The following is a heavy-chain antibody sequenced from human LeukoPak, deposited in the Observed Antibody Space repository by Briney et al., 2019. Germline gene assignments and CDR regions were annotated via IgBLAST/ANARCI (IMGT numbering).Heavy chain of an antibody. CDR2: IKYDASST. V-gene: IGHV3-74*01. J-gene: IGHJ4*02. CDR3: ARGATYAYYQDY. D-gene: IGHD1-26*01. Sequence: GGSLRLPCADSGFTFSSHWMHWVRQAPGKGLVWVSRIKYDASSTSYADSVKGRFTISRDNAKNTLYLQMNSLRAEDTAVYYCARGATYAYYQDYWGQGTLVTVSS. CDR1: GFTFSSHW.